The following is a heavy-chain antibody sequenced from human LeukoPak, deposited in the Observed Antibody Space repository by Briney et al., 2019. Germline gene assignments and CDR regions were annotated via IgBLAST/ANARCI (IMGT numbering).Heavy chain of an antibody. CDR3: ARGPRGDRSYYYYYYLDV. V-gene: IGHV3-23*01. J-gene: IGHJ6*03. Sequence: GGSLRLSCAAPGFTFSSYSMSWVGQAPGKGLEWVSAISGSGGSTYYADSVKGRFTISRDNAKNSLYLQMNSLRAEDTAVYYCARGPRGDRSYYYYYYLDVWAKGTTVTVSS. CDR1: GFTFSSYS. CDR2: ISGSGGST. D-gene: IGHD3-16*02.